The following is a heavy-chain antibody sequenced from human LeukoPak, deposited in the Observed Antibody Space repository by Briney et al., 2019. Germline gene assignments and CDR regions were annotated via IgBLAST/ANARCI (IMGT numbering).Heavy chain of an antibody. CDR3: APIGAGY. Sequence: GGSLRLSCAASGFTFPSNWHWVRQAPGKGLVWVTRISSDGRSTSYADSVKGRFTISRDNAKNMLYLQMNSLRAEDTAVYYCAPIGAGYWGQGTLVTVSS. V-gene: IGHV3-74*01. J-gene: IGHJ4*02. CDR2: ISSDGRST. CDR1: GFTFPSNW. D-gene: IGHD4/OR15-4a*01.